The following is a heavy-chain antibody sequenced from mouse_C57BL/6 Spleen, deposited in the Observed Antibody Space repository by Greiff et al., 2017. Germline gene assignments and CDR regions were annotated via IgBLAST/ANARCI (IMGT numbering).Heavy chain of an antibody. Sequence: QVHVKQPGAELVKPGASVKLSCKASGYTFTSYWMHWVKQRPGQGLEWIGMIHPNSGSTNYNEKFKSKATLTVDKSSSTAYMQLSSLTSEDSAVYYCAGDGYYDAYWGQGTLVTVSA. CDR3: AGDGYYDAY. D-gene: IGHD2-3*01. V-gene: IGHV1-64*01. CDR1: GYTFTSYW. J-gene: IGHJ3*01. CDR2: IHPNSGST.